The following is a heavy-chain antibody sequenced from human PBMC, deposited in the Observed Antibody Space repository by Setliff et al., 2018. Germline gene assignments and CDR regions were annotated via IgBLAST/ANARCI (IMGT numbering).Heavy chain of an antibody. J-gene: IGHJ3*01. CDR2: IYPGDSDT. CDR3: TRHEDRNKCTSSSCYRENDAFYV. V-gene: IGHV5-51*01. Sequence: GESLKISCKASGYIFTNYWIGWVRQMPGKGLEWMGVIYPGDSDTRYSPSFQGQVTISADKSINSAYLQWSSLKASDTAIYYCTRHEDRNKCTSSSCYRENDAFYVWGQGAMVTVSS. D-gene: IGHD2-2*01. CDR1: GYIFTNYW.